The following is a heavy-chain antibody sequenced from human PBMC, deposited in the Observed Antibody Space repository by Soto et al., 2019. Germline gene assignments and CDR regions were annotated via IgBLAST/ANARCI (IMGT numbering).Heavy chain of an antibody. Sequence: EVQLLESGGGLVQPGGSLRLSCAASGFTFSSYAMSWVRQAPGKGLEWVSAISGSGDTTQYADSVKGRFTISRDNSKNTLYLQMNSLRAEDTAVYSCAKDPTTVGFFDSWGQGTLVTVSS. CDR2: ISGSGDTT. D-gene: IGHD4-17*01. CDR3: AKDPTTVGFFDS. V-gene: IGHV3-23*01. J-gene: IGHJ4*02. CDR1: GFTFSSYA.